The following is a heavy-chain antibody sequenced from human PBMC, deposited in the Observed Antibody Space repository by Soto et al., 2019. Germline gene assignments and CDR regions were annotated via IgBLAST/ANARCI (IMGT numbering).Heavy chain of an antibody. Sequence: SVKVSCKASGGTFSSYTISWVRQAPGQGLEWMGRIIPILGIANYAQKFQGRVTITADKSTSTAYMELSSLRSEDTAVYYCALGGRDGPDGDYYYSYWDVGGKGPTVPVSS. CDR1: GGTFSSYT. CDR2: IIPILGIA. CDR3: ALGGRDGPDGDYYYSYWDV. J-gene: IGHJ6*03. D-gene: IGHD3-16*01. V-gene: IGHV1-69*02.